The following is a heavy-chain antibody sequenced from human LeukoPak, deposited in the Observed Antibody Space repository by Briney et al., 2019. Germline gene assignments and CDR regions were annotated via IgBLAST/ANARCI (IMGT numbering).Heavy chain of an antibody. V-gene: IGHV3-74*01. CDR3: ARGQAQQWLVSPWNYYYMDV. CDR2: LNSHGSST. D-gene: IGHD6-19*01. Sequence: PRRSLRLSCAASGLTVSIYWMHWVRQAPGKGLVWVSRLNSHGSSTTYADSVKGRFTISRDNAKNTLYLQMNSLRAEDTAVYYCARGQAQQWLVSPWNYYYMDVWGKGTTVTISS. CDR1: GLTVSIYW. J-gene: IGHJ6*03.